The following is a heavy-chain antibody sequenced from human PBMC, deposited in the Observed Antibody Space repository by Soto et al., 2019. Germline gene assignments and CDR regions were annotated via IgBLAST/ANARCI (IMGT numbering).Heavy chain of an antibody. CDR3: AREEVRSHYFVY. J-gene: IGHJ4*02. D-gene: IGHD4-17*01. Sequence: RQAPGQGLEWMGWISPYNGDTNYAQNQDRVTMTTDTSTSTAYLYLRSLTSDDTAVYFCAREEVRSHYFVYWGQGTLVTVFS. CDR2: ISPYNGDT. V-gene: IGHV1-18*01.